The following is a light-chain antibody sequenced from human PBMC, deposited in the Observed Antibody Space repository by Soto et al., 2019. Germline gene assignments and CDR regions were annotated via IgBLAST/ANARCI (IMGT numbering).Light chain of an antibody. J-gene: IGKJ4*01. CDR2: AAS. Sequence: AIRMTQSPSSLSASTGDRVTITCRASQGISSYLAWYQQKPGKAPKLLIYAASTLQSGVPSRFSGSGSGTDFTLTLSCLQSLDLATYYCQQYYSYPALTFGGGTNVEIK. CDR1: QGISSY. V-gene: IGKV1-8*01. CDR3: QQYYSYPALT.